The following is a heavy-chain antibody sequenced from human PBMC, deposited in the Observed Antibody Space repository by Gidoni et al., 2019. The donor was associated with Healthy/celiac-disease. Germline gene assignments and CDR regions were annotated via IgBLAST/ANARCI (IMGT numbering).Heavy chain of an antibody. CDR1: GFTFSSYA. J-gene: IGHJ4*02. Sequence: CAASGFTFSSYAMSWVRQAPGKGLEWVSAISGSGGSTYYADSVKGRFTISRDNSKNTLYLQMNSLRAEDTAVYYCAKDRGPYCTNGVCYVEYFDYWGQGTLVTVSS. V-gene: IGHV3-23*01. CDR3: AKDRGPYCTNGVCYVEYFDY. D-gene: IGHD2-8*01. CDR2: ISGSGGST.